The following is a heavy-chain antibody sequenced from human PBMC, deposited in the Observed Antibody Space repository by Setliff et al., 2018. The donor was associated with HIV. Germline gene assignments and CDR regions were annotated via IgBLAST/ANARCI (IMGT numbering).Heavy chain of an antibody. D-gene: IGHD5-18*01. Sequence: SETLSLTCAVSGYSVSSGYYWGWIRQPPGKGLEWIASIYYSGSTYYAPSLKSRVTISVDTSKNQFSLKLRSVTAADTAVYYCTSSGYTFAFNWFDPWGQGTLVTVSS. J-gene: IGHJ5*02. CDR1: GYSVSSGYY. V-gene: IGHV4-38-2*01. CDR2: IYYSGST. CDR3: TSSGYTFAFNWFDP.